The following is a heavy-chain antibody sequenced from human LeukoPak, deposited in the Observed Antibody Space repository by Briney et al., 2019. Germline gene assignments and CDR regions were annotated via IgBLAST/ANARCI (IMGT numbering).Heavy chain of an antibody. V-gene: IGHV3-21*01. CDR3: ARDALWFGELPGNRFDY. J-gene: IGHJ4*02. Sequence: GGSLRLSCAASGFTFSSYSMNWVRQAPGKGLEWVSSISSSSSYIYYADSVKGRFTISRDNAKNSLYLQMNSLRAEDTAVYYCARDALWFGELPGNRFDYWGQGTLVTVSS. CDR1: GFTFSSYS. D-gene: IGHD3-10*01. CDR2: ISSSSSYI.